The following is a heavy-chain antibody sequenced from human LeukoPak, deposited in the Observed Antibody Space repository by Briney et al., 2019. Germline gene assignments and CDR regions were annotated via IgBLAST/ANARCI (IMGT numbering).Heavy chain of an antibody. CDR2: IYYSGST. CDR3: ARLFEVVDAFDI. CDR1: GGSISSYY. D-gene: IGHD2-21*01. J-gene: IGHJ3*02. V-gene: IGHV4-59*13. Sequence: PSETLSLTCTVSGGSISSYYWSWVRQPPGKGLECIGYIYYSGSTNYNPSLKSRVTISVDTSKNQFSLKLSSVTAADTAVYYCARLFEVVDAFDIWGQGTMVTVSS.